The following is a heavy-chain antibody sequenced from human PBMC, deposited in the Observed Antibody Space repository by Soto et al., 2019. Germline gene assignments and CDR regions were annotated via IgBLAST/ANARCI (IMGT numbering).Heavy chain of an antibody. D-gene: IGHD5-18*01. Sequence: QLQLQESGSGLVKPSQTLSLTCAVSGGSISSGGYSWSWIRQPPGKGLEWIGYIYHSGSTYYNPSRKSPVTISVDRSKNPFSLKLSSVTAADTAVYYCARVPLVDTAMVTPWFDPWGQGTLVTVSS. CDR1: GGSISSGGYS. V-gene: IGHV4-30-2*01. J-gene: IGHJ5*02. CDR2: IYHSGST. CDR3: ARVPLVDTAMVTPWFDP.